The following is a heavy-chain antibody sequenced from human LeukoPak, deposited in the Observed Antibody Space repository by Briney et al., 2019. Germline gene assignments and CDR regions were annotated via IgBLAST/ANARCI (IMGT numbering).Heavy chain of an antibody. V-gene: IGHV4-59*01. Sequence: SETLSLTCTVSGGSISSYYWSWIRQPPGKGLEWIGYIYYSGSTNYNPPLKSRVTISVDTSKNQFSLKLSSVTAADTAVYYCARGGYDSSGYPFDYWGQGTLVTVSS. CDR1: GGSISSYY. J-gene: IGHJ4*02. CDR2: IYYSGST. CDR3: ARGGYDSSGYPFDY. D-gene: IGHD3-22*01.